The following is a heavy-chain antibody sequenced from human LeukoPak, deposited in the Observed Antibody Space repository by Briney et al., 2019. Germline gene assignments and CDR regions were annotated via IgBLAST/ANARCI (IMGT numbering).Heavy chain of an antibody. CDR2: MNPNSGNT. Sequence: GASVKVSCKASGGTFSSYAISWVRQAPGQGLEWMGWMNPNSGNTGYAQKFQGRVTITRNTSISTAYMELSRLRSDDTAVYYCARDDCSGGSCYSRYAFDIWGQGTMVTVSS. V-gene: IGHV1-8*03. J-gene: IGHJ3*02. CDR1: GGTFSSYA. D-gene: IGHD2-15*01. CDR3: ARDDCSGGSCYSRYAFDI.